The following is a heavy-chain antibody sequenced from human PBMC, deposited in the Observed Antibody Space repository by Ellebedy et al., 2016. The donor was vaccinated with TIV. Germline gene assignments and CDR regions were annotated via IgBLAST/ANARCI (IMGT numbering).Heavy chain of an antibody. D-gene: IGHD5-18*01. CDR1: GFTVSRSY. CDR3: AREGPPREYSYGRAYFFDY. J-gene: IGHJ4*02. CDR2: IYSGGTT. V-gene: IGHV3-66*01. Sequence: LSLTCAASGFTVSRSYMTWGRLAPGKGLEWVSIIYSGGTTHYADFVKGRFTISRDNSKNILYLQMNSLGAEDTAVYYCAREGPPREYSYGRAYFFDYWGQGTLVTVSS.